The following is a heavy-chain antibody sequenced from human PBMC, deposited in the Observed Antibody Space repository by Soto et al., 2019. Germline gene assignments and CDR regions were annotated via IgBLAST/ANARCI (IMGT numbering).Heavy chain of an antibody. V-gene: IGHV3-21*01. CDR3: AILLSKRCTTPQSLYYFYA. CDR2: ISSSSSYI. CDR1: GFTFSSYS. D-gene: IGHD1-26*01. J-gene: IGHJ5*01. Sequence: PGRSMRLSSAASGFTFSSYSMNWVRQAPGKGLECVASISSSSSYIYYTDSVKGRFTISRNNAKNSVYLQMKSLRAEDTGVYYCAILLSKRCTTPQSLYYFYACGEGTPVTVS.